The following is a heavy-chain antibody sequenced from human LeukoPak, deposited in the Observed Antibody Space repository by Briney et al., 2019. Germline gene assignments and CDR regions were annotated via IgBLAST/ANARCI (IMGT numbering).Heavy chain of an antibody. D-gene: IGHD6-13*01. CDR3: ERDRDSSWYPYLDQ. V-gene: IGHV3-7*03. J-gene: IGHJ4*02. Sequence: GESLRLSCVASGFSFSNFWMSWVRQAPGERPEWLTNIKQDGSQRYYVDSVRGRFTISRDNAKNSLYLQMNSLRAEDTAVYYCERDRDSSWYPYLDQWGQGTLVTVSS. CDR2: IKQDGSQR. CDR1: GFSFSNFW.